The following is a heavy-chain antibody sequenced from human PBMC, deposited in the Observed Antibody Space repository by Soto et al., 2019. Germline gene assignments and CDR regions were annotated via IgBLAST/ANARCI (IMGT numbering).Heavy chain of an antibody. J-gene: IGHJ4*02. CDR3: VKDLRWSGYDLFDY. CDR1: GFTFNAYG. D-gene: IGHD5-12*01. V-gene: IGHV3-30*18. Sequence: QVQLVESGGGVVQPGRSLRISCAASGFTFNAYGMHWVRQAPGKGLVWVAVISSEGSSKYYADSVQGRFTISRDNSKNTGALQMNSLRAEDTAVYYCVKDLRWSGYDLFDYWGQGVLVTVSS. CDR2: ISSEGSSK.